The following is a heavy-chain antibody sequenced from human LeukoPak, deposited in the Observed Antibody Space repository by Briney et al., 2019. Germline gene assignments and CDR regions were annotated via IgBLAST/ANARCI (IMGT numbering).Heavy chain of an antibody. CDR2: IFTGGTT. J-gene: IGHJ4*02. CDR1: GFTVSSKY. V-gene: IGHV3-53*01. CDR3: VKDGDDTSGYFSPFDL. D-gene: IGHD3-22*01. Sequence: PGGSLRLSCAVSGFTVSSKYMSRVGQAPGHRLGGVSVIFTGGTTYYAASVKARFTISRDNYKNPLYLQMNSLRAEDPHVYYCVKDGDDTSGYFSPFDLGRQGTLDTVST.